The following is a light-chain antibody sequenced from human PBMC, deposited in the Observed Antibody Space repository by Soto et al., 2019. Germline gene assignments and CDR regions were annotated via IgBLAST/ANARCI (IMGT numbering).Light chain of an antibody. Sequence: EIQMTQSPSTLSASVGDRVTITCRASQSISTHLAWYQQKPGKAPEVLIYDASTLESGVPSRFSGSGSGTKFTLTISSLQPDDFATYYCQQYSSNFYTFCQGTKLEIK. CDR1: QSISTH. J-gene: IGKJ2*01. CDR2: DAS. CDR3: QQYSSNFYT. V-gene: IGKV1-5*01.